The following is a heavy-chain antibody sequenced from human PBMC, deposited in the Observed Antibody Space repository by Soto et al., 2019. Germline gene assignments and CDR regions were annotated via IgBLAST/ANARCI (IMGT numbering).Heavy chain of an antibody. CDR3: ARRKGSSGWYVPYYYYYGMDV. J-gene: IGHJ6*02. V-gene: IGHV4-34*01. CDR2: INHSGST. CDR1: GGSFSGYY. Sequence: SETLSLTCAVYGGSFSGYYWSWIRQPPGKGLEWIGEINHSGSTSYNPSLKSRVTISVDTSKNQFSLKLSSVTAADTAVYYCARRKGSSGWYVPYYYYYGMDVWGQGTTVTVSS. D-gene: IGHD6-19*01.